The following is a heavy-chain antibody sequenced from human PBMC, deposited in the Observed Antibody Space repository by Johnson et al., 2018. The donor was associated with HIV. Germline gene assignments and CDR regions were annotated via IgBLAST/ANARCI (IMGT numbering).Heavy chain of an antibody. V-gene: IGHV3-30*04. D-gene: IGHD6-19*01. Sequence: QVQLVESGGGVVQPGRSLRLSCAASGFTFSSYAMHWVRQAPGKGLEWVAVISYDGSNKYYADSVKGRFTISRDNSKNTLYLQMNSLGAEDTAVYYWASPRAVAGGGAFDIWGQGTMVTVSS. CDR2: ISYDGSNK. CDR1: GFTFSSYA. CDR3: ASPRAVAGGGAFDI. J-gene: IGHJ3*02.